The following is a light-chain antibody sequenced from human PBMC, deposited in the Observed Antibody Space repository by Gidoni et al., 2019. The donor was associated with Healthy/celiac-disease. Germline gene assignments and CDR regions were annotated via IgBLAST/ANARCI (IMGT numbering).Light chain of an antibody. Sequence: EIVLTQSPGTLSLSPGERATLSCRASQSVSSSYLAWYQQKPGQAPRLLIYGASSRATGIPDSFSGSGSGTDFTLTISRLEPEDFAVYYCQQYGSSPRDTFGQGTKLEIK. V-gene: IGKV3-20*01. J-gene: IGKJ2*01. CDR1: QSVSSSY. CDR3: QQYGSSPRDT. CDR2: GAS.